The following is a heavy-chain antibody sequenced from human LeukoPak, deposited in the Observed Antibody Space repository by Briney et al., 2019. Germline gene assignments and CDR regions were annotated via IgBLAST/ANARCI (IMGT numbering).Heavy chain of an antibody. V-gene: IGHV1-8*01. CDR1: GYTFTIYD. Sequence: GASVKVSCKASGYTFTIYDINWVRQAPGQGLEWMGWMNPNSGNTGYAQKFQGRVTMTRNTSISTAYMELSSLRSEDPAVYYCARGSYYGSGFLFDYWGQGTLVTVSS. CDR2: MNPNSGNT. CDR3: ARGSYYGSGFLFDY. D-gene: IGHD3-10*01. J-gene: IGHJ4*02.